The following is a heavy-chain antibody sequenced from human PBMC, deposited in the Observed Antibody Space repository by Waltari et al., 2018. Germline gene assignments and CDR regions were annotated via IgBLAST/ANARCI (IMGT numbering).Heavy chain of an antibody. D-gene: IGHD6-19*01. V-gene: IGHV4-39*01. CDR1: GGSISSSSYY. Sequence: QLQLQESGPGLVKPSETLSLTCPVSGGSISSSSYYWGWIRQPPGKGLEWIGSIYYSGSTYYNPSLKSRVTISVDTSKNQFSLKLSSVTAADTAVYYCARAYSSGFLGFVPSYYFDYWGQGTLVTVSS. J-gene: IGHJ4*02. CDR2: IYYSGST. CDR3: ARAYSSGFLGFVPSYYFDY.